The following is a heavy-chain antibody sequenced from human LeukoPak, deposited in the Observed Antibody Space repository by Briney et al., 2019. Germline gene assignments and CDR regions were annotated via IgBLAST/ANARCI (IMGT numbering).Heavy chain of an antibody. CDR1: GGSINNGDYY. D-gene: IGHD1-26*01. Sequence: PSETLSLTCTVSGGSINNGDYYWSWIRQPPGKDLEWIGYIYYSGSTLYNPSLRSRVTMSMAMSKNQFSLKLNSVTAADTAVYYCVRETYSGNQRGFDYWGQGTLVTVSS. V-gene: IGHV4-30-4*01. J-gene: IGHJ4*02. CDR3: VRETYSGNQRGFDY. CDR2: IYYSGST.